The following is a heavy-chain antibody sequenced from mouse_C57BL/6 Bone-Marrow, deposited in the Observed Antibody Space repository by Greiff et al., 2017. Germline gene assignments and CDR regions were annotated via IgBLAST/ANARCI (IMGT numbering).Heavy chain of an antibody. CDR3: AFQLGPWFAY. V-gene: IGHV1-81*01. CDR2: IYPRSGNT. J-gene: IGHJ3*01. D-gene: IGHD4-1*02. Sequence: QVQLQQSGAELARPGASVKLSCKASGYTFTSYGISWVKQRTGQGLEWIGEIYPRSGNTYYNEKFKGKDTLTADKSSSTAYMELRSLTSEDSAVYFCAFQLGPWFAYWGQGTLVTVSA. CDR1: GYTFTSYG.